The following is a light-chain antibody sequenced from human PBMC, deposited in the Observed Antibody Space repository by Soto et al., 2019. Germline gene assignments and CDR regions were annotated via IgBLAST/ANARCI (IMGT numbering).Light chain of an antibody. CDR2: DAS. Sequence: DIELTPSPSSLSASLGDKITITCRASQGIFNYLAWFQQKPWKAPKLLLYDASTLKEGVPSRFSGSRSGTDFTVTISSLQPEDGATYYCQKYDSAPRTFGEGTKVEL. CDR3: QKYDSAPRT. J-gene: IGKJ4*02. CDR1: QGIFNY. V-gene: IGKV1-27*01.